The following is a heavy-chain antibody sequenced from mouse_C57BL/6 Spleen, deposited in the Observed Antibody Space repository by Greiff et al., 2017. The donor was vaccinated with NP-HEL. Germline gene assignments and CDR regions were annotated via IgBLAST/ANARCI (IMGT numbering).Heavy chain of an antibody. D-gene: IGHD4-1*01. Sequence: EVQLQQSGPELVKPGASVKISCKASGYTFTDYYMNWVKQSHGKSLEWIGDINPNNGGTSYNQKFKGKATLTVDKSSSTAYMELRSLTSEDSAVYYCARAGVLYYFDYWGQGTTLTVSS. V-gene: IGHV1-26*01. CDR3: ARAGVLYYFDY. CDR1: GYTFTDYY. J-gene: IGHJ2*01. CDR2: INPNNGGT.